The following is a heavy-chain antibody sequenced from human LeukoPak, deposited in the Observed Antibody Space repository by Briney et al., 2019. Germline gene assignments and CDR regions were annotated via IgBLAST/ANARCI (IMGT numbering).Heavy chain of an antibody. J-gene: IGHJ4*02. CDR3: GKHDSASDY. CDR1: GFIFSNYG. V-gene: IGHV3-30*02. CDR2: TRSDGSDK. D-gene: IGHD1-26*01. Sequence: GGSLRLSCGASGFIFSNYGMHWVRRAPGKGLEWVAFTRSDGSDKYYTDSVKGRFTISRDNSKNTLYLQMNSLRAEDTAVYYCGKHDSASDYWGQGTLVTVSS.